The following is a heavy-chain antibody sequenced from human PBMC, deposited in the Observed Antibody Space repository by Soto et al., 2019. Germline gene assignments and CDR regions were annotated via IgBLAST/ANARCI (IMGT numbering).Heavy chain of an antibody. CDR3: APLTILSAAFDY. J-gene: IGHJ4*02. CDR2: ISYDGSNK. V-gene: IGHV3-30*03. D-gene: IGHD3-3*01. CDR1: GFTFSSYG. Sequence: GGSLRLSCAASGFTFSSYGMHWVRQAPGKGLEWVAVISYDGSNKYYADSVKGRFTISRDNAKNSLYLQMNSLRAEDTAVYYCAPLTILSAAFDYWGQGTLVTVSS.